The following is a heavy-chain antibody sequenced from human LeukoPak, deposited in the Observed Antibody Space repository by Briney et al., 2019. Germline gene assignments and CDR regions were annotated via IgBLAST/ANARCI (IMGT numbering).Heavy chain of an antibody. CDR1: GDAFISNS. J-gene: IGHJ3*01. D-gene: IGHD3-10*01. Sequence: ASVKVSCKASGDAFISNSFVWVRQAPGQGLEWVAWINHYNGNTDSAHRFQDRVTMTTDTSTSTAYMELRTLRSDDTAMYFCASSRILSGGSFDAWGQGTMVIVSS. CDR2: INHYNGNT. CDR3: ASSRILSGGSFDA. V-gene: IGHV1-18*01.